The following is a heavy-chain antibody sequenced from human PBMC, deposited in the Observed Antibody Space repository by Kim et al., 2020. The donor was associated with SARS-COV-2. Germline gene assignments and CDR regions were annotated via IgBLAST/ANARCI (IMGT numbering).Heavy chain of an antibody. CDR1: GFTFSSYG. Sequence: GGSLRLSCAASGFTFSSYGMHWVRQAPGKGLEWVAVISYDGSNKYYADSVKGRFTISRDNSKNTLYLQMNSLRAEDTAVYYCHIAAAGSDYWGQGTLVTVSS. J-gene: IGHJ4*02. V-gene: IGHV3-30*03. CDR2: ISYDGSNK. D-gene: IGHD6-13*01. CDR3: HIAAAGSDY.